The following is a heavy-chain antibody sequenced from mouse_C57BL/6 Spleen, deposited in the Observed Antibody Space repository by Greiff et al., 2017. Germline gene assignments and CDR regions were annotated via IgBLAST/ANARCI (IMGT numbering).Heavy chain of an antibody. J-gene: IGHJ4*01. CDR3: ARSPDGYYPYYYAMYY. CDR1: GFTFSDYG. V-gene: IGHV5-17*01. Sequence: EVQLVESGGGLVKPGGSLKLYCEASGFTFSDYGMPWVSQAQEKGLEWVAYISSGSSTINYADKVKGRFTISRDNAKNTLFLQMTMLSSEDTAMYYCARSPDGYYPYYYAMYYWGQGTSVTVSS. D-gene: IGHD2-3*01. CDR2: ISSGSSTI.